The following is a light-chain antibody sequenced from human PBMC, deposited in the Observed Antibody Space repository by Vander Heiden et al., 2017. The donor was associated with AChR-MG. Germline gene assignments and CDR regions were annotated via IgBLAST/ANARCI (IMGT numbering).Light chain of an antibody. V-gene: IGLV3-25*03. CDR3: QSGDSRTAV. J-gene: IGLJ1*01. CDR2: KDN. CDR1: VLAKKY. Sequence: SRALPQPPPVSASPGPTPILPSSGDVLAKKYSYWYQQRPGQAPRMVVFKDNERPSGIPERFSGSSSGTIVTLTITDVQAEDEADYYCQSGDSRTAVFGTGTKVTVL.